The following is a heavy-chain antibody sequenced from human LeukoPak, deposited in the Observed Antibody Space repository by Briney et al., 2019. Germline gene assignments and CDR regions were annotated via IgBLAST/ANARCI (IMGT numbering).Heavy chain of an antibody. CDR3: ARDLSGHWTYDY. CDR1: GFTFRNYY. J-gene: IGHJ4*01. V-gene: IGHV3-30-3*01. D-gene: IGHD1-1*01. Sequence: GRSLRLSCAASGFTFRNYYMHWVRQAPGKGLEWVAVISLDGNNEYYADSVKGRFSLSRDNSMNTLYLQLNCLRTEDTAMYYCARDLSGHWTYDYWGQGTLVTVSS. CDR2: ISLDGNNE.